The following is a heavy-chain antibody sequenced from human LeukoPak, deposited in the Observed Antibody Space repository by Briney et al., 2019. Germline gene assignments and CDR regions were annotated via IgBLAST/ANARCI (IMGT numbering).Heavy chain of an antibody. Sequence: PGGSLRLSCAASGFTFSSYSMNWVRQAPGKGLEWVSYISSSSSTIYYADSVKGRFTISRDNAKNSLYLQMNSLRAEDTAVYYCARDLSGYSGYDYHVFDYWGQGTLVTVSS. V-gene: IGHV3-48*01. J-gene: IGHJ4*02. CDR1: GFTFSSYS. CDR3: ARDLSGYSGYDYHVFDY. CDR2: ISSSSSTI. D-gene: IGHD5-12*01.